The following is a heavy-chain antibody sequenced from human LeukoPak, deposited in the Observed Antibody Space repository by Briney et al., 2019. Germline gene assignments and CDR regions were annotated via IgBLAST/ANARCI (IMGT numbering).Heavy chain of an antibody. CDR1: GFTFSSYA. J-gene: IGHJ4*02. D-gene: IGHD3-22*01. CDR3: ARGYYYDSSGYYYVRPFDY. V-gene: IGHV3-64*04. CDR2: ISDNAGST. Sequence: PGGSLRLSCSASGFTFSSYAIHWVRQAPGKGLEYVSAISDNAGSTYYADSVKGRFTISRDNSKNTLYLQMNSLRAEDTAVYYCARGYYYDSSGYYYVRPFDYWGQGTLVTVSS.